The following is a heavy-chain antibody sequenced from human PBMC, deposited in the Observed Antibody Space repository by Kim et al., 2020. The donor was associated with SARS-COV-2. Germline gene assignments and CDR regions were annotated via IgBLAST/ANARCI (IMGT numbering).Heavy chain of an antibody. Sequence: SETLSLTCTVSGGTISSYYWSWIRQPPGKGLEWIGYIYYSGSTNYNPSLKSRVTISVDTSKNQFSLKLSSVTAADTAVYYCASGGWFGELLGTAFDIWGQGTMVTVSS. CDR1: GGTISSYY. CDR3: ASGGWFGELLGTAFDI. D-gene: IGHD3-10*01. CDR2: IYYSGST. J-gene: IGHJ3*02. V-gene: IGHV4-59*01.